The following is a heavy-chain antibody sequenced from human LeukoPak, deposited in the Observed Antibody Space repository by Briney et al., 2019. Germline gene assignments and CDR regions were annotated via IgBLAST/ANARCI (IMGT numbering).Heavy chain of an antibody. CDR2: INHSGST. D-gene: IGHD5-18*01. CDR3: ARVGYSYGTTWGDY. V-gene: IGHV4-34*01. CDR1: GGSFSGYY. Sequence: SETLSLTCAVYGGSFSGYYWSWIRQPPGKGLEWIGEINHSGSTNYNPSLKSRVTISVDTSKNQFSLKLSSVTAADTAVYYCARVGYSYGTTWGDYWGQGTLVTVSS. J-gene: IGHJ4*02.